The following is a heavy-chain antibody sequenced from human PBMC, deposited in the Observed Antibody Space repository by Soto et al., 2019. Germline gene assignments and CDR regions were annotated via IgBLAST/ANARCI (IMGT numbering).Heavy chain of an antibody. CDR2: IYYSGST. V-gene: IGHV4-59*01. CDR1: GGSISSYY. J-gene: IGHJ5*02. CDR3: ARRMETSSTTTVDNWLDP. D-gene: IGHD1-7*01. Sequence: SETLSLTCTVSGGSISSYYWSWIRQPPGKGLEWIGYIYYSGSTNYNPSLQSRVTISVDTSKNQFSLILGSVTAADTALYYCARRMETSSTTTVDNWLDPWGQGNLVTVSS.